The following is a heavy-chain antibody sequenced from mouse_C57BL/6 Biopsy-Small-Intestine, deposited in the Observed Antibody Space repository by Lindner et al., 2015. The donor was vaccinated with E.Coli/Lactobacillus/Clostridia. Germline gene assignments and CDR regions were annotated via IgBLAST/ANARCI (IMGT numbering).Heavy chain of an antibody. CDR3: ARSDDYGVDAMDY. D-gene: IGHD2-4*01. CDR2: IDPANGNT. J-gene: IGHJ4*01. CDR1: GFNIKDDF. V-gene: IGHV14-3*02. Sequence: VQLQESGAELVRPGASVKLSCTASGFNIKDDFMHWVKQRPEQGLEWIGRIDPANGNTKYVPKFQDKATITTDTSSNTAYLQLSSLTSEDTAVYYCARSDDYGVDAMDYWGQGTSVTVSS.